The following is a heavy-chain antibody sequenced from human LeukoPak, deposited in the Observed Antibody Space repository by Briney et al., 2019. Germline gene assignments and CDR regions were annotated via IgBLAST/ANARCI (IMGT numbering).Heavy chain of an antibody. CDR2: INSDGSST. CDR1: GFTFSSYW. CDR3: ARRGAVAGTFDY. Sequence: GGSLRLSRAASGFTFSSYWMHWVRQAPGKGLVWVSRINSDGSSTTYADSVKGRFTISRDNAKNTVYLQMNSLRAEDTAVYYCARRGAVAGTFDYWGQGTLVTVSS. D-gene: IGHD6-19*01. J-gene: IGHJ4*02. V-gene: IGHV3-74*01.